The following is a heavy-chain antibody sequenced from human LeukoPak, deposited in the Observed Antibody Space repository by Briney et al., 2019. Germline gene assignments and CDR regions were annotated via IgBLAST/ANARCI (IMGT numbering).Heavy chain of an antibody. CDR2: INPSGDST. V-gene: IGHV1-46*01. J-gene: IGHJ4*02. CDR1: GSSFTNYY. D-gene: IGHD6-19*01. CDR3: ARGRGLAVAAKYYFDF. Sequence: ASVKVSCKASGSSFTNYYMHWVRQAPGQGLEWMGIINPSGDSTTYAQKFQGRVTMTRDTSTSTVHMELSSLRSEDTAVFYCARGRGLAVAAKYYFDFWGQGTLVTVSS.